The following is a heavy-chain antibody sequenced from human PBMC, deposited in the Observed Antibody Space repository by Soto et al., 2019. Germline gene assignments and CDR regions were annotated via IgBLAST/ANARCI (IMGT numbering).Heavy chain of an antibody. CDR1: GDSVSSNSAA. Sequence: SQTLSLTCAISGDSVSSNSAAWNWIRQSPSGGREWLGRTYYRSKWYNDYAVSVKSRITINPDTSKNQCSLQLNSVTPEDKAVSYCAREHRHLEDAFDIWGQGTMVTVSS. J-gene: IGHJ3*02. V-gene: IGHV6-1*01. CDR3: AREHRHLEDAFDI. D-gene: IGHD1-1*01. CDR2: TYYRSKWYN.